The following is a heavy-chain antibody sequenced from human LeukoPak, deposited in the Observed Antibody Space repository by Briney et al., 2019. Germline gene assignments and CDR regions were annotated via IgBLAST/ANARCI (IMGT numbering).Heavy chain of an antibody. CDR3: AREERGYTYGPLDY. V-gene: IGHV3-48*03. J-gene: IGHJ4*02. Sequence: GGSLRLSCAASGFTFSSYEMNWVRRAPGKGLEWISYISGSAITTYYADSVKGRFTISRDNAKNSLYLQMNSLRAEDTAVYYCAREERGYTYGPLDYWGQGTLVTVSS. CDR1: GFTFSSYE. D-gene: IGHD5-18*01. CDR2: ISGSAITT.